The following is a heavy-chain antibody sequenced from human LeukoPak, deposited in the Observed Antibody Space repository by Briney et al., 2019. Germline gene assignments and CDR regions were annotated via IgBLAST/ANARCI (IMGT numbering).Heavy chain of an antibody. CDR1: RHSFHSQW. CDR2: IYPGDSDT. D-gene: IGHD4-11*01. V-gene: IGHV5-51*01. Sequence: GESLKISCKGPRHSFHSQWIGWVRQMPGKGLEWMGIIYPGDSDTKYSPSFQGQVTISADKSIRTAYLQWSSLKASDTAMYYCARHQRSYSNYFFDYWGQGTLVTVSS. J-gene: IGHJ4*02. CDR3: ARHQRSYSNYFFDY.